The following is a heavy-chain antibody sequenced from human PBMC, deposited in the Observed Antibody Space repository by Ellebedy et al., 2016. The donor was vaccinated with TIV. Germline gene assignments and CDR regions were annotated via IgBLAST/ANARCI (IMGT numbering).Heavy chain of an antibody. V-gene: IGHV4-59*01. CDR3: ARVRRYCSGGSCPAEWPPYFDY. J-gene: IGHJ4*02. CDR1: GGSINNYY. Sequence: MPSETLSLTCIVSGGSINNYYWSWIRQPPGKGLEWIGYIYYSGNTNYNPSLQSRVSISGDTSKNQFSLKLSSVTAADTAIYYCARVRRYCSGGSCPAEWPPYFDYWGRGTLVTVSS. D-gene: IGHD2-15*01. CDR2: IYYSGNT.